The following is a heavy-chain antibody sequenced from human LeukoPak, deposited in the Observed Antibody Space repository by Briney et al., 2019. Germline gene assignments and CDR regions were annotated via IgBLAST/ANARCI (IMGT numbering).Heavy chain of an antibody. Sequence: QPGGSLRLSCAASGFTFSSYWMSWVRQAPGKGLEWVANIKQDGSEKYYADSVKGRFTISRDNSKNTLYLQMNSLRAEDTAVYYCAKPRTIFGVVQGNNWFDPWGQGTLVTVSS. CDR1: GFTFSSYW. CDR2: IKQDGSEK. V-gene: IGHV3-7*01. D-gene: IGHD3-3*01. J-gene: IGHJ5*02. CDR3: AKPRTIFGVVQGNNWFDP.